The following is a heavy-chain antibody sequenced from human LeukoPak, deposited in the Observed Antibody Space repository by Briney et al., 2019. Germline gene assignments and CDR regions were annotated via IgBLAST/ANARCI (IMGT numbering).Heavy chain of an antibody. CDR3: ARNTGWGIYNWFDP. CDR2: ICSGGST. J-gene: IGHJ5*02. CDR1: GFSVSSNY. V-gene: IGHV3-53*01. Sequence: GGSLRLSCAASGFSVSSNYMNWVRQAPGKGLAWVSVICSGGSTYYADSVKGRFTISRDISKNTLYLQMNSLRAEDTAVYYCARNTGWGIYNWFDPWGQGTLVTVSS. D-gene: IGHD3-16*01.